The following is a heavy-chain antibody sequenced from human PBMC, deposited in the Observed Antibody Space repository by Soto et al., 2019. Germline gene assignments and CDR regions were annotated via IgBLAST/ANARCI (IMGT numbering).Heavy chain of an antibody. CDR3: ARDKELYYDFWSGYYPLDY. V-gene: IGHV1-18*01. D-gene: IGHD3-3*01. J-gene: IGHJ4*02. CDR1: GYTFTSYG. CDR2: ISAYNGNT. Sequence: ASVKVSCKASGYTFTSYGISWVRQAPGQGLEWMGWISAYNGNTNYAQKLQGRVTMTTDTSTSTAYMELRSLRSDDTAVYYCARDKELYYDFWSGYYPLDYWGQGTLVTVSS.